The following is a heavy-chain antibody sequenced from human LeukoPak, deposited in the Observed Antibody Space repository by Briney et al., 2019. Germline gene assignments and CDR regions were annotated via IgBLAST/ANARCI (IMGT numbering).Heavy chain of an antibody. V-gene: IGHV3-48*01. CDR2: ISSSSSTI. D-gene: IGHD6-19*01. CDR1: GFTFSSYS. J-gene: IGHJ4*02. CDR3: ASLLSSGWYLENY. Sequence: SGGSLRLSCAASGFTFSSYSMNWVRQAPGKGLEWASYISSSSSTIYYADSVKGRFTISRDNAKNSLYLQMNSLRAEDTAVYYCASLLSSGWYLENYWGQGTLVTFSS.